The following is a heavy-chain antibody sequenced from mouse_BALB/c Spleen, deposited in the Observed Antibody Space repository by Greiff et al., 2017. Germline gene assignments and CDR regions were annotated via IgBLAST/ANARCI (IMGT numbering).Heavy chain of an antibody. CDR1: GYTFSSYW. V-gene: IGHV1-9*01. Sequence: QVQLQQSGAELMKPGASVKISCKATGYTFSSYWIEWVKQRPGHGLEWIGEILPGSGSTNYNEKFKGKATFTADTSSNTAYMQLSSLTSEDSAVYYCTREGPWFAYWGQGTLVTVSA. CDR3: TREGPWFAY. J-gene: IGHJ3*01. CDR2: ILPGSGST.